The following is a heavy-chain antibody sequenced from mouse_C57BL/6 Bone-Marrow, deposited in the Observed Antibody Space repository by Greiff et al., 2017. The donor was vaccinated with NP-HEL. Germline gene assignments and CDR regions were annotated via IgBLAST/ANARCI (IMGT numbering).Heavy chain of an antibody. CDR2: ISDGGSYT. CDR1: GFTFSSYA. CDR3: AREGINWYFGG. J-gene: IGHJ1*03. Sequence: EVMLVESGGGLVKPGGSLKLSCAASGFTFSSYAMSWVRQTPEKRLEWVATISDGGSYTYYPDNVKGRFTISRDNAKNNLYLQMSHLESEDTAMYYCAREGINWYFGGWGTGTTVTVSS. V-gene: IGHV5-4*01. D-gene: IGHD2-4*01.